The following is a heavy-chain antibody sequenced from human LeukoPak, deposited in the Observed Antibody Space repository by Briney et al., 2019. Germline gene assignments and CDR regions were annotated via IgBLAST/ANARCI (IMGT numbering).Heavy chain of an antibody. Sequence: ASVKVSCKASGYTFTCYYMHWVRQAPGQGLEWMGWINPNSGGTNYAQKFQGRVTMTRDTSISTAYMELSRLRSDDTAVYYCARGGQYYRPRDVNAFDIWGQGTMVTVSS. CDR1: GYTFTCYY. V-gene: IGHV1-2*02. CDR2: INPNSGGT. J-gene: IGHJ3*02. D-gene: IGHD3-10*01. CDR3: ARGGQYYRPRDVNAFDI.